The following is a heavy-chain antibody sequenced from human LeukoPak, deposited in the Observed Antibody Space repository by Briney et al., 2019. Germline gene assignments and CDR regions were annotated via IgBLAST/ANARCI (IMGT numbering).Heavy chain of an antibody. CDR2: IYHSGST. D-gene: IGHD2/OR15-2a*01. CDR1: GGSISSGGYY. V-gene: IGHV4-30-2*01. Sequence: PSETLSLTCTVSGGSISSGGYYWSWIRQPPGKGLEWIGYIYHSGSTYYNPSLKSRVTISVDTSKNQFSLKLSSVTAADTAVYYCARTEYPVSSTPGYYFDYWGQGTLVTVSS. J-gene: IGHJ4*02. CDR3: ARTEYPVSSTPGYYFDY.